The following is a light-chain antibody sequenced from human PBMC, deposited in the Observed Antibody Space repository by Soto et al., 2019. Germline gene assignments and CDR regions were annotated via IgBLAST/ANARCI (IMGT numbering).Light chain of an antibody. CDR2: WAS. Sequence: DIVMTQSPDSLAVSLGERATINCKSSQSVFSRSHSKNSLAWYQQKPGQPPELLIYWASSRGSGVPDRFSGSGAGTDFALTISSLQAEDVAVYYCQQYYSSPYTFGQGTKLQIK. V-gene: IGKV4-1*01. CDR1: QSVFSRSHSKNS. CDR3: QQYYSSPYT. J-gene: IGKJ2*01.